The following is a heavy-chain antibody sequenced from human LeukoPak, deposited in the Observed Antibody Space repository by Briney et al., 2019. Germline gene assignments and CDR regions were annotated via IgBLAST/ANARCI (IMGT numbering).Heavy chain of an antibody. V-gene: IGHV4-61*02. J-gene: IGHJ5*02. CDR1: GGSISSGSYF. Sequence: PSETLSLTCTVSGGSISSGSYFWSWIRQPAGTGLEWIGRIYTSGSTNYNPSLKSRVTISVDTSKNQFSLKLSSVTAADTAMYYCARDRGSGWSFDPWGQGTQVTVSS. D-gene: IGHD6-19*01. CDR3: ARDRGSGWSFDP. CDR2: IYTSGST.